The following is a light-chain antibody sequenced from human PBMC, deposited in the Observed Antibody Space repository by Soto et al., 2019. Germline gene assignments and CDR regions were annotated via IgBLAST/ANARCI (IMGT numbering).Light chain of an antibody. Sequence: EIVLTHSPGTLSLSPCERATLSCSASQSVSSNLAWYQQKPGQAPRLLIYDVSNRATGIPARFSGSGSGTDFTLTITSLEPEDFAVYYCQQYNNWPPITFGQGTRLE. V-gene: IGKV3-11*01. CDR1: QSVSSN. J-gene: IGKJ5*01. CDR3: QQYNNWPPIT. CDR2: DVS.